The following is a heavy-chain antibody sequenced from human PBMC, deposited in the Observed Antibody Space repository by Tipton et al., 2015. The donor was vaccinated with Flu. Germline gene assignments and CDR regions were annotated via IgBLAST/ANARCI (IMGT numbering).Heavy chain of an antibody. CDR2: IYPSGTT. J-gene: IGHJ4*02. D-gene: IGHD3-10*02. CDR1: GGSIRSTNYF. CDR3: ARLSYYDVDLKNFYFDY. V-gene: IGHV4-39*01. Sequence: TLSLTCTDSGGSIRSTNYFRAWIRQPPGKRLELIGSIYPSGTTYYNPSLKSRVTISVDTSKSQFSLKLRSVTAADTAVYYCARLSYYDVDLKNFYFDYWGQGALVTVSS.